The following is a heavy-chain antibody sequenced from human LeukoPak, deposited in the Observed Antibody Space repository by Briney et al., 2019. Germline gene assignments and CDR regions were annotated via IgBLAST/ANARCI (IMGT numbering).Heavy chain of an antibody. CDR3: ARGGDDRPF. D-gene: IGHD3-22*01. V-gene: IGHV4-39*07. CDR1: GDSISSTSYY. CDR2: IFYRGGT. J-gene: IGHJ4*02. Sequence: SETLSLTCTVSGDSISSTSYYWGWIRQPPGKGLEWIGNIFYRGGTYYNPSLKSRVTISVDTSKNQFSLKLSSVTAADTAVYYCARGGDDRPFWGQGTLVTVSS.